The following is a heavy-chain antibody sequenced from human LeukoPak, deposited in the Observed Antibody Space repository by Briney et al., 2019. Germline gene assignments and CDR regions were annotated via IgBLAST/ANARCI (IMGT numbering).Heavy chain of an antibody. CDR1: GWTYSSYA. Sequence: GWSLTLSCPSCGWTYSSYAMRWVRPAGGKGLDWVSAISGSGWNTYYAGSVKGRFAISRDNSKNPLYLQMNSLKAEDTGVYYCSKGLALGVYDSSRYFDYWGQGTLVTVPS. CDR3: SKGLALGVYDSSRYFDY. V-gene: IGHV3-23*01. D-gene: IGHD3-22*01. CDR2: ISGSGWNT. J-gene: IGHJ4*02.